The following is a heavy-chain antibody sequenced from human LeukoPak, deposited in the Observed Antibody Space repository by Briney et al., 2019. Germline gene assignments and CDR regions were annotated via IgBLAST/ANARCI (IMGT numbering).Heavy chain of an antibody. Sequence: GGSLRLSCAASGITFSTSWMHWVRQAPGKRLVWVSRISSDGSNTIYADSVGGRFTISRDNAKNTLYLQMNSLRAEDTAVYYCARDQSIMGPTTVDYWGQGTLVTVSS. D-gene: IGHD1-26*01. CDR3: ARDQSIMGPTTVDY. CDR1: GITFSTSW. J-gene: IGHJ4*02. V-gene: IGHV3-74*01. CDR2: ISSDGSNT.